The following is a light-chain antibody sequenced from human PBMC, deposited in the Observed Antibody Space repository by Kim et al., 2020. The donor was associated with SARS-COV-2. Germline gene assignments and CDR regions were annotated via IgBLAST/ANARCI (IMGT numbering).Light chain of an antibody. J-gene: IGLJ2*01. CDR1: KVGDKY. CDR2: QYS. CDR3: QALDSSAVV. V-gene: IGLV3-1*01. Sequence: SVSPGQTDRIACSGDKVGDKYACLDQEKTGQSPVLVIYQYSKRPSGIPERFSGSNSGNTATLTISGTQAMDEADYYCQALDSSAVVFCGGTQLTVL.